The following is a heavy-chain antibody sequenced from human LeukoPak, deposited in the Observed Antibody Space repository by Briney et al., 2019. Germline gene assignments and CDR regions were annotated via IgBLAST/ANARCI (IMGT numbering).Heavy chain of an antibody. CDR3: ARWVAGQYYFDY. Sequence: ASVKVSCKASGYTFTDYYIHWVRQAPGQGLELMGWINPNSGGTNYAQKFQGRVTMSRYTSITTAYMELSRLRSDDTAVYYCARWVAGQYYFDYWGQGTLVTVSS. CDR2: INPNSGGT. CDR1: GYTFTDYY. D-gene: IGHD6-19*01. J-gene: IGHJ4*02. V-gene: IGHV1-2*02.